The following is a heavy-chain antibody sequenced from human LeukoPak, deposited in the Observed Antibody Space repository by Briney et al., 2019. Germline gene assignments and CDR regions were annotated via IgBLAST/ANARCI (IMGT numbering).Heavy chain of an antibody. CDR3: ATIINITMIDNYYMDA. CDR2: IYYSGST. D-gene: IGHD3-22*01. Sequence: SETLSLTCTVSGGSMSSYYWSWIRQPPGKGLEWIGYIYYSGSTTYNPSLKSRVTMSVDTSNNQFSLKVTSVTAADTAVYYCATIINITMIDNYYMDAWGKGATVTVSS. J-gene: IGHJ6*03. CDR1: GGSMSSYY. V-gene: IGHV4-59*01.